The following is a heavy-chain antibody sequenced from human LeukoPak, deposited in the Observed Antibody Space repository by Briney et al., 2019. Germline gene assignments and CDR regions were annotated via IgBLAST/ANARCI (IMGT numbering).Heavy chain of an antibody. CDR2: IWYDGSNN. Sequence: LSLTCAVYVEPLNGYYWNCMRQSPGKGPEWVAVIWYDGSNNYYADSVEGRFTISRDNSKNTLYLQLNSLRAEDTAVYYCARDRLHYYEVNDAFDIWGQGTVVTVSS. CDR3: ARDRLHYYEVNDAFDI. J-gene: IGHJ3*02. CDR1: VEPLNGYY. D-gene: IGHD3-22*01. V-gene: IGHV3-33*08.